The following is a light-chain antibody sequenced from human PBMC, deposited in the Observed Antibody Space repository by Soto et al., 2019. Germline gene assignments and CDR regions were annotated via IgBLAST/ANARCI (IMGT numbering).Light chain of an antibody. V-gene: IGKV3-11*01. CDR2: AAS. Sequence: EVVLTQSPATLSLSPGERATLSCRASESVTNYLAWYQQKPGQAPRLLIYAASNRATGIPARFSGSGSGTDFTLTISSLEPEDFAVYYCQQRSNWPPVYTFGQGTKLEIK. J-gene: IGKJ2*01. CDR3: QQRSNWPPVYT. CDR1: ESVTNY.